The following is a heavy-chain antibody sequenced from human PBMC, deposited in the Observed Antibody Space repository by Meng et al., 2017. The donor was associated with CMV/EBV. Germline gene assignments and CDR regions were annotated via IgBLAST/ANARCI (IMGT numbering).Heavy chain of an antibody. Sequence: GESLKISCAASGFTFINYWMSWVRRAPGKGLEWVANIKQDGSEKHYVDSVKGRFTISRDNAKNSVFLQMNSLRVEDTAVYYCARICVTGSACYHFDYWGQGTLVTVSS. CDR3: ARICVTGSACYHFDY. CDR2: IKQDGSEK. J-gene: IGHJ4*02. CDR1: GFTFINYW. V-gene: IGHV3-7*01. D-gene: IGHD2-15*01.